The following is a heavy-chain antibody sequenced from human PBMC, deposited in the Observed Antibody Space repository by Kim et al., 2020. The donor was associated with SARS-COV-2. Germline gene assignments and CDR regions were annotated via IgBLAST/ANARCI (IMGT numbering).Heavy chain of an antibody. D-gene: IGHD4-17*01. CDR2: IYYSGST. Sequence: SETLSLTCTVSGGSISSSSYYWGWIRQPPGKGLEWIGSIYYSGSTYYNPPLKSRVTISVDTSKNQFSLRLSSVTAAETAVYYCARLRATVTKGQGIDYWGQGTLVTVSS. V-gene: IGHV4-39*01. CDR3: ARLRATVTKGQGIDY. J-gene: IGHJ4*02. CDR1: GGSISSSSYY.